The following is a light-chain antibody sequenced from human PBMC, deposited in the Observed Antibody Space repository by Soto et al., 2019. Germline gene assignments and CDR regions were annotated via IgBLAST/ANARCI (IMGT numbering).Light chain of an antibody. J-gene: IGLJ2*01. V-gene: IGLV2-8*01. CDR2: EVT. Sequence: QSALTQPPSASGSPGQSVTISCTGTSSDVGGYNYVSWYQQHPGKAPKLMIHEVTKRPSGVPDRFSGSKSGNTASLTVSGLQAEDEADYYCSSYAGSNNLVFGGGTKLTGL. CDR3: SSYAGSNNLV. CDR1: SSDVGGYNY.